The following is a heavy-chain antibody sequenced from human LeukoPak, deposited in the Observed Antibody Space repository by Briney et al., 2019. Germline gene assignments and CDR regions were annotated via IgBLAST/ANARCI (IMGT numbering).Heavy chain of an antibody. V-gene: IGHV3-66*01. CDR3: ARDPYSGSYSDYYYYYMDV. CDR1: GFTVSSNQ. D-gene: IGHD1-26*01. CDR2: IYRGGNI. Sequence: SGGSLRLSCAASGFTVSSNQLSWVRQAPGKGLEWVSVIYRGGNIHYADSVKARFTISRDTSKNTVYLQMNSLRAEDTAVYYCARDPYSGSYSDYYYYYMDVWGKGTTVTVSS. J-gene: IGHJ6*03.